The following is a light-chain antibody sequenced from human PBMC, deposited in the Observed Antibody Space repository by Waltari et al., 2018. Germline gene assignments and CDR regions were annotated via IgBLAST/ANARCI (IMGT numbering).Light chain of an antibody. J-gene: IGLJ3*02. CDR2: DVT. CDR3: SSYSSSSALRV. V-gene: IGLV2-14*03. Sequence: QSALTQHASVSGSPGQSITISCTGTSSAVGDFHYFSWYQQHPGKAPKLIIYDVTNRPSGVSSRFSASKFGNMASLTISGLQADDEADYYCSSYSSSSALRVFGGGTKLTVL. CDR1: SSAVGDFHY.